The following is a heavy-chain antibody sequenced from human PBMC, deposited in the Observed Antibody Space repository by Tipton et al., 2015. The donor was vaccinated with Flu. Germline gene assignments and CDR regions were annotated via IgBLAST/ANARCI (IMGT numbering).Heavy chain of an antibody. CDR2: INQDGSEE. CDR1: GFPFSEFW. D-gene: IGHD3-3*01. Sequence: SLRLSCAASGFPFSEFWMHWVRQAPGKGLEWVAHINQDGSEESYVESVKGRFTISRDNAKNSLYLQVNSLRAEDTAVYYCARDHPPSITVLGEITDYFGMAVWGQGTTVTVSS. CDR3: ARDHPPSITVLGEITDYFGMAV. V-gene: IGHV3-7*03. J-gene: IGHJ6*02.